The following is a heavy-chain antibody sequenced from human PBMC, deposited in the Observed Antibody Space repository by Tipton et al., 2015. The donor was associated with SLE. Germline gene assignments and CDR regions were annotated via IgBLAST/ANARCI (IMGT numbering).Heavy chain of an antibody. CDR2: IYRTGTT. Sequence: TLSLTCIVSDDSVSSAYYCAWIRQPPGKGLQWIACIYRTGTTYVNPSLKSRVSMSMDTSNNRFSLTMTSLTVADTAVYYCARSCSGRREFDYWGPGTRVTVSS. J-gene: IGHJ4*02. V-gene: IGHV4-38-2*02. CDR3: ARSCSGRREFDY. CDR1: DDSVSSAYY. D-gene: IGHD1-26*01.